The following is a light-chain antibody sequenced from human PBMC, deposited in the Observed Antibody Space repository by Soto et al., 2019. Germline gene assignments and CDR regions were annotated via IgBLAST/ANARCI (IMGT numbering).Light chain of an antibody. CDR3: NSYTRSSALL. CDR1: SSDVGGYNY. Sequence: QSALTQPASVSGSPGQSITISCTGTSSDVGGYNYVSWYQQHPGKAPKLLIYEVSNRPSGVSNRFSGSKSGDTASLTISGLQAEDEAEYYCNSYTRSSALLFGTGTKAPS. J-gene: IGLJ1*01. CDR2: EVS. V-gene: IGLV2-14*01.